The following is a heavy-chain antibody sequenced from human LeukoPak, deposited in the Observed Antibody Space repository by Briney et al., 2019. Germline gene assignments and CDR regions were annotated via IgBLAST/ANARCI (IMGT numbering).Heavy chain of an antibody. CDR2: VKSKADGGTG. Sequence: PGGSLRLSCVVSGLTFSHAWMSWVRQAPGKGLEWVGRVKSKADGGTGDYAAPVKGRFTISRDDSKNTVYLDMNSLNTEDTAVYFCTTHVMTAYHRRYYVDYWGQGTLVTVSS. CDR3: TTHVMTAYHRRYYVDY. V-gene: IGHV3-15*01. J-gene: IGHJ4*02. CDR1: GLTFSHAW. D-gene: IGHD2-21*02.